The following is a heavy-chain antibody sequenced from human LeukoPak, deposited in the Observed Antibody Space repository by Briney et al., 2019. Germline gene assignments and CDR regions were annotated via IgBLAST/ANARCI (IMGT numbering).Heavy chain of an antibody. J-gene: IGHJ5*02. CDR3: ARGGYCSGGSCYYH. Sequence: ASVKVSCKASGGTFSSYAISWVRQAPGQGLEWMGGIIPIFGTANYAQKFQGRVTITADESTSTAYMELSSLRSEDTAVYYCARGGYCSGGSCYYHWGQGTLVTVSS. CDR2: IIPIFGTA. D-gene: IGHD2-15*01. CDR1: GGTFSSYA. V-gene: IGHV1-69*13.